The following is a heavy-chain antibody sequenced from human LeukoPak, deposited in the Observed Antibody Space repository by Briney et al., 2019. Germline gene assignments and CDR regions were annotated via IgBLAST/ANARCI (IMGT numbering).Heavy chain of an antibody. CDR1: GFTFSSYG. J-gene: IGHJ6*02. Sequence: GGSLRLSCAASGFTFSSYGMHWVRQAPGKGLEWAAFIWYDGSNKYYTDSVKGRFTISRDNSENTLYLQMNSLSAEDTAVYYCARDKGCSGSGCYSFVYYYGMDVWGQGTTVTVSS. CDR3: ARDKGCSGSGCYSFVYYYGMDV. V-gene: IGHV3-33*01. CDR2: IWYDGSNK. D-gene: IGHD2-15*01.